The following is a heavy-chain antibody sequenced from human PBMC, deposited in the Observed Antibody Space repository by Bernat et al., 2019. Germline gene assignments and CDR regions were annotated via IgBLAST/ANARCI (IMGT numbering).Heavy chain of an antibody. CDR2: ISSSGSSI. D-gene: IGHD3-22*01. Sequence: VQLVESGGGLVHPGGSLRLSCAASGFTFSSYQMNWVRQAPGKGLEWISYISSSGSSISYADSVKGRFTMSRDNAKNSLYLQMNSLRAEDTAVYYCARVITGVRWYFDLWGRGTLVTVSS. J-gene: IGHJ2*01. CDR1: GFTFSSYQ. V-gene: IGHV3-48*03. CDR3: ARVITGVRWYFDL.